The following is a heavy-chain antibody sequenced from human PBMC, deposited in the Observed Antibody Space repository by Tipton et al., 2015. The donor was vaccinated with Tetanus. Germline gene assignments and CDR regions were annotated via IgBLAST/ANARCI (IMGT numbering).Heavy chain of an antibody. J-gene: IGHJ3*02. D-gene: IGHD3-3*01. CDR2: IYYSGST. Sequence: PGLVKPSETLSLNCTVSVGAIIDSYWGWIRQSPGKGLEWIGYIYYSGSTNYGPSLKSRVTISIDTSKSQFSLKMTSVTAADTGMYYCARLSSPFFGAFFMWGQGTMVTVSS. V-gene: IGHV4-59*01. CDR1: VGAIIDSY. CDR3: ARLSSPFFGAFFM.